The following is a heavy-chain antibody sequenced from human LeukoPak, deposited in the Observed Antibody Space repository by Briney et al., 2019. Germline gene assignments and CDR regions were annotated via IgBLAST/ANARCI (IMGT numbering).Heavy chain of an antibody. CDR3: AGGSGYRVFDP. Sequence: PGGSLRLSCAASGFTFSSYWMSWVRQAPGKGLEWVANIKQDASEKNYVDSVKGRFIISRDNAKNSLFLQMNYVRVEDTAVYYCAGGSGYRVFDPWGQGTLVTVSS. J-gene: IGHJ5*02. D-gene: IGHD3-22*01. CDR2: IKQDASEK. V-gene: IGHV3-7*01. CDR1: GFTFSSYW.